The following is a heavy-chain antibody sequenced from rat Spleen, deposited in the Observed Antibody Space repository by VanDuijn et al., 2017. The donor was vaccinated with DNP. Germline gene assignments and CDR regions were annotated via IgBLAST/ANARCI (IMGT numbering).Heavy chain of an antibody. CDR3: AKAGGYSPWYFDY. CDR1: GFTFSNSG. CDR2: ISPGGGNT. D-gene: IGHD1-11*01. J-gene: IGHJ2*01. Sequence: VESGGGLVQPGRSLKLSCAASGFTFSNSGMHWIRQAPTKGLEWVAAISPGGGNTYYRDSVKGRFTISRDNAKSTLYLQMDSLRSEETATYYCAKAGGYSPWYFDYWGQGVMVTVSS. V-gene: IGHV5-19*01.